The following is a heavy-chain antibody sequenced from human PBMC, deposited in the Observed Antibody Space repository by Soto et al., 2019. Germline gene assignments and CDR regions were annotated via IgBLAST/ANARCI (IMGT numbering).Heavy chain of an antibody. V-gene: IGHV4-30-2*01. CDR3: VGGEKVVAADY. D-gene: IGHD2-15*01. Sequence: QLQLQESGSGLVKPSQTLSLTCAVSGGSISSGGYSWSWIRQPPGKGLEWIGYIYHSGSTYYNPSLQSRVPIAADRSKNQSSLKLSSVTAAATAVYYWVGGEKVVAADYWGQGTLVTVSS. CDR2: IYHSGST. CDR1: GGSISSGGYS. J-gene: IGHJ4*02.